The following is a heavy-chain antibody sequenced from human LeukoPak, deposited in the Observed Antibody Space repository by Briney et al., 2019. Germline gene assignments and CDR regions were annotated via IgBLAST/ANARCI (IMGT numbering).Heavy chain of an antibody. CDR3: AKVPDMYSSGWYFDY. J-gene: IGHJ4*02. CDR1: GFTFSSYA. D-gene: IGHD6-19*01. V-gene: IGHV3-23*01. CDR2: ISGSGGST. Sequence: GGSLRLSCAASGFTFSSYAMSWVRQAPGKGLEWVSAISGSGGSTYYADSVKGRFTISRDNSKNTLYLQMNSLRAEDTAAYYCAKVPDMYSSGWYFDYWGQGTLVTVSS.